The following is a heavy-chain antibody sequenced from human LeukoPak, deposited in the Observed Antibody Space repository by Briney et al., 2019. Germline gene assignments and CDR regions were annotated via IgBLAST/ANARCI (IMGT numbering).Heavy chain of an antibody. Sequence: PGRSLRLSCAASGFTVSSNYMSWVRQAPGKGLEWVSVIYSGGSTYYADSVKGRFTISRDNSKNTLYLQMNSLRAEDTAVYYCARDTIFGVVIGSYYYGMDVWGQGTTVTVSS. J-gene: IGHJ6*02. CDR3: ARDTIFGVVIGSYYYGMDV. V-gene: IGHV3-66*01. CDR1: GFTVSSNY. CDR2: IYSGGST. D-gene: IGHD3-3*01.